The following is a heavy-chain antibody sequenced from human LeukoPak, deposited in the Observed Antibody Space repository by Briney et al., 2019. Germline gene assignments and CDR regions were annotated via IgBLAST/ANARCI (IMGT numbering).Heavy chain of an antibody. CDR1: GFTFSNYY. J-gene: IGHJ4*02. CDR3: ARDMVRGVNPYYFDY. V-gene: IGHV3-74*01. D-gene: IGHD3-10*01. Sequence: GGSLRLSCVASGFTFSNYYMHWVRQVPGKGPVWVSRISGDGSSILYADSVKGRFTISRDNAKNSLYVQMNSLRAEDTAVYYCARDMVRGVNPYYFDYWGQGTLVTVSS. CDR2: ISGDGSSI.